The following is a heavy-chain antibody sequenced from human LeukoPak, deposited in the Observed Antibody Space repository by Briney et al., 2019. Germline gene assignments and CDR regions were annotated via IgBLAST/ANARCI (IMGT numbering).Heavy chain of an antibody. J-gene: IGHJ5*02. D-gene: IGHD2-2*01. CDR2: MNPKNGGT. CDR3: ARSSVIVPAAINWFGP. V-gene: IGHV1-2*02. CDR1: GYTFTDYY. Sequence: ASVKVSCKASGYTFTDYYMHWVRQAPGQGLEWMGWMNPKNGGTNYAQKFQGRVIMTRDTSISTSYMELSRLTSDDTAVYYCARSSVIVPAAINWFGPWGQGTLVTVSS.